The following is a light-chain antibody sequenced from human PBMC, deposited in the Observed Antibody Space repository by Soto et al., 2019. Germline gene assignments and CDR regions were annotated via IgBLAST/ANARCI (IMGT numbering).Light chain of an antibody. CDR2: KAS. Sequence: DIQMTQSPSTLSASVGDRVTITCRASHSISSWLAWYQQKPGKAPNFLIYKASSLESGVPSRFSGSGSGTEFTLTISSLQPDDFATYYCQQYKSYPVTFGGGTKLEIK. CDR3: QQYKSYPVT. CDR1: HSISSW. J-gene: IGKJ4*01. V-gene: IGKV1-5*03.